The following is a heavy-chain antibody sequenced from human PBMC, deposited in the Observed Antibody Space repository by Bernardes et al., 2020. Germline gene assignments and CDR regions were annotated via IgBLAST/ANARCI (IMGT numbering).Heavy chain of an antibody. CDR3: ARRARGGSWGFLDR. D-gene: IGHD3-16*01. Sequence: GGSLKISRKASGYSFTNNWIGWVRPMPGKGLEWMRNIYPADSDTVYSPSFQGQVTISADKSIGTAYLQWSTLKASDSAMYVCARRARGGSWGFLDRWGRGTTVTVSS. CDR2: IYPADSDT. CDR1: GYSFTNNW. J-gene: IGHJ2*01. V-gene: IGHV5-51*01.